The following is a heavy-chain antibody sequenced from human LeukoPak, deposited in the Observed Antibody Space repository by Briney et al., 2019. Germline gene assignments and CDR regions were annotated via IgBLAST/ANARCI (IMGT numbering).Heavy chain of an antibody. Sequence: SETLSLTCTVSGGPISSYFWSWIRQPPGKGLQWIGYTHYSGTNYNPSLKIRVTISADTSKNQFSLKLGSVTAAGTAVYYCARVISYYDSSGIDYWGQGTLVTVSS. CDR1: GGPISSYF. CDR2: THYSGT. J-gene: IGHJ4*02. CDR3: ARVISYYDSSGIDY. V-gene: IGHV4-59*01. D-gene: IGHD3-22*01.